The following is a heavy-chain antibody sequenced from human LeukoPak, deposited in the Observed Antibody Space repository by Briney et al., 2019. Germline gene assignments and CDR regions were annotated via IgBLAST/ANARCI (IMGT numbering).Heavy chain of an antibody. V-gene: IGHV4-59*01. D-gene: IGHD6-19*01. Sequence: PSETLSLTCAVSGGSISSYYWSWIRQPPGKGLEWIGYFYYSGSTNYNPSLKSRVTISVDTSKNQFSLKLSSVTAADTAVYYCARAVAGHFDYWGQGTLVTVSS. CDR2: FYYSGST. J-gene: IGHJ4*02. CDR3: ARAVAGHFDY. CDR1: GGSISSYY.